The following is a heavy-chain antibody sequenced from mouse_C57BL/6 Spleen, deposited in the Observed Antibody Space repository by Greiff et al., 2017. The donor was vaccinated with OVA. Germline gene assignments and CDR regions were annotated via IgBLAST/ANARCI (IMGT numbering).Heavy chain of an antibody. Sequence: VHVKQSGAELVRPGASVKLSCTASGFNIKDDYMHWVKQRPEQGLEWIGWIDPENGDTEYASKFQGKATITADTSSNTAYLQLSGLTSEDTAVYYCTSFITTVVDWFAYWGQGTLVTVSA. J-gene: IGHJ3*01. D-gene: IGHD1-1*01. V-gene: IGHV14-4*01. CDR3: TSFITTVVDWFAY. CDR2: IDPENGDT. CDR1: GFNIKDDY.